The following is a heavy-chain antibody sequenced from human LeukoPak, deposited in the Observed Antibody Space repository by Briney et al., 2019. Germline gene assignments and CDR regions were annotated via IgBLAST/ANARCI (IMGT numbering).Heavy chain of an antibody. CDR2: IYYSGST. CDR1: GGSISSSSYY. J-gene: IGHJ4*02. D-gene: IGHD3-3*01. Sequence: PSETLSLTCTVSGGSISSSSYYWGWIRQPPGKGLEWIGSIYYSGSTYYNPSLKSRVTISVDTSKNQFSLKLSSVTAADTAVYYCASHRSLEWLWFDYWGQGTLVTVSS. V-gene: IGHV4-39*01. CDR3: ASHRSLEWLWFDY.